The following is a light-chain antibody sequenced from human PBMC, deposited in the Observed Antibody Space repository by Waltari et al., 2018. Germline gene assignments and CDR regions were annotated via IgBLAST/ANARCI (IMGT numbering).Light chain of an antibody. V-gene: IGLV8-61*01. J-gene: IGLJ3*02. CDR1: SGSVSSTSY. CDR2: KAN. Sequence: QTVVTQEPSLSVSPGGTVTLTCALSSGSVSSTSYVSWYQQTPGQAPRTLIYKANIRSGVPYRFSGSTLGNKAALTITGAQADDESDYYCLMYMGSGIWVFGGGTKLTVI. CDR3: LMYMGSGIWV.